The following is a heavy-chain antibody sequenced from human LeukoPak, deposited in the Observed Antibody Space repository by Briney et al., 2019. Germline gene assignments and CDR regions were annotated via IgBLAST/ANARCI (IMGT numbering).Heavy chain of an antibody. D-gene: IGHD1-26*01. CDR1: GFTFSSYA. J-gene: IGHJ4*02. CDR2: ISYDGSNK. Sequence: PGGSLRLSCAASGFTFSSYAMHWVRQAPGKGLEWVAVISYDGSNKYYADSVKGRFTISRDNSKNTLYLQMNSLRAEDTAVYYCCRADNRVGATGYFDYWGQGTLVTVSS. CDR3: CRADNRVGATGYFDY. V-gene: IGHV3-30-3*01.